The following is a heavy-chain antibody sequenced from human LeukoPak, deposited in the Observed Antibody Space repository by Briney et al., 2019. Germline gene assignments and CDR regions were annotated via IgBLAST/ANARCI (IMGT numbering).Heavy chain of an antibody. CDR2: IIPIFGTA. V-gene: IGHV1-69*05. J-gene: IGHJ4*02. Sequence: ASVKVSCKASGGTFSSYAISWVRQAPGQGREWMGRIIPIFGTANYAQKFKGRVTITTDDSTSTAYMELSSLRSEDTAVYYCARESKLLWFGELLYYFDYWGQGTLVTVSS. CDR3: ARESKLLWFGELLYYFDY. D-gene: IGHD3-10*01. CDR1: GGTFSSYA.